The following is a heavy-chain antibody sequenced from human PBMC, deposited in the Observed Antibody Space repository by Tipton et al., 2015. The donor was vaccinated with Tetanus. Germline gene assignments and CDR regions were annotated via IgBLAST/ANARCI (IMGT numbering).Heavy chain of an antibody. CDR2: IFHSGST. CDR1: GDSMTKYY. CDR3: ARGAYSYDSSGYYYLLDP. V-gene: IGHV4-59*01. Sequence: TLSLTCTVSGDSMTKYYWSWIRQPPGKGLEWIPYIFHSGSTNYNPSLKSRVTISMDTSKNQISLKLSSVTAADTAVYYCARGAYSYDSSGYYYLLDPWGQGTLVTVSS. J-gene: IGHJ5*02. D-gene: IGHD3-22*01.